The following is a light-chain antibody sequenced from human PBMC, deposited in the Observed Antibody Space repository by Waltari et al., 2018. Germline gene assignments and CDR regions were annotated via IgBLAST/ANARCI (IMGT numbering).Light chain of an antibody. CDR1: SSDIGYYNY. V-gene: IGLV2-14*03. CDR3: SSVTNRGTWV. J-gene: IGLJ3*02. CDR2: DVS. Sequence: QSALTQPASVSGSPGQSITISCTGASSDIGYYNYVSWYQQHPGKAPKLMIFDVSSRASGVSNRFSGSKSANTASLTISGLQTEDEAVYYCSSVTNRGTWVFGGGTRLTVL.